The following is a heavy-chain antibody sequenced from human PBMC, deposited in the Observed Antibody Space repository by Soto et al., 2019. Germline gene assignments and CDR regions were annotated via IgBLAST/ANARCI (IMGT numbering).Heavy chain of an antibody. Sequence: GVSVKVCCKASGDTFTSYDINWVRQATGKGLEWMGWMNPNSGNTGYAQKFQGRVTMTRNTSISTAYMELSSLRSEDTAVYYCARVKEARQSYYYYMDVWGKGTTVTVSS. CDR2: MNPNSGNT. CDR3: ARVKEARQSYYYYMDV. J-gene: IGHJ6*03. V-gene: IGHV1-8*01. CDR1: GDTFTSYD. D-gene: IGHD6-6*01.